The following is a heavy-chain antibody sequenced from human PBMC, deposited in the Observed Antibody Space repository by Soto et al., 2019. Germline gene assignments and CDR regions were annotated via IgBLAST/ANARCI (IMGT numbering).Heavy chain of an antibody. CDR2: INPNSGGT. CDR1: GYTFTGYY. Sequence: GASVKVSCKASGYTFTGYYMHWVRQAPGQGLEWMGWINPNSGGTNYAQKFQGWVTMTRDTSISTAYMELSRLRSDDTAVYYCAREAYYYDSSGYPMLMDVWGQGTTVPSP. V-gene: IGHV1-2*04. CDR3: AREAYYYDSSGYPMLMDV. J-gene: IGHJ6*02. D-gene: IGHD3-22*01.